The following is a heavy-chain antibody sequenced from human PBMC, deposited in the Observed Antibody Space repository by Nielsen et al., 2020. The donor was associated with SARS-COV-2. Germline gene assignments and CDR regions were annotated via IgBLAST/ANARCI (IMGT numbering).Heavy chain of an antibody. D-gene: IGHD3-22*01. CDR1: GFTFSSYA. CDR3: AKDYYYDSSGYEHDAFDI. Sequence: GESLKISCAASGFTFSSYAMSWVRQAPGKGLEWVSAISGSGGSTYYADSVKGRFTISRDNSKNTLYLQMNSLRAEDTAVYYRAKDYYYDSSGYEHDAFDIWGQGTMVTVSS. CDR2: ISGSGGST. V-gene: IGHV3-23*01. J-gene: IGHJ3*02.